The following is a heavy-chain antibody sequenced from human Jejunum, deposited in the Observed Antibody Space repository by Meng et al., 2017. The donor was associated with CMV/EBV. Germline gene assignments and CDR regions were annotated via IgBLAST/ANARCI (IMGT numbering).Heavy chain of an antibody. D-gene: IGHD3-3*01. CDR1: GFIFTTYG. Sequence: CKTSGFIFTTYGISWVRQAPGQGLEWMGRISAYNGNTNYAQKFQGRVTMTTDTSTVTAYMELRSLREDDTAVYYCARDLFVQSLGMDYWGQGTLVTVSS. J-gene: IGHJ4*02. CDR3: ARDLFVQSLGMDY. CDR2: ISAYNGNT. V-gene: IGHV1-18*01.